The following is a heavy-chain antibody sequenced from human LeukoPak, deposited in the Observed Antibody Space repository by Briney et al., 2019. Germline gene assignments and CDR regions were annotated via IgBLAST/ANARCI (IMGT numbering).Heavy chain of an antibody. Sequence: PSETLSLTCTVSGGSISSYYWSWIRQPPGKGLEWIGYIYYSGSTNYNPSLKSRVTISVDTSKNQFSLKLSSVTAADTAVYYCARRAFGLSGFDYWGQGTLVTVSS. CDR3: ARRAFGLSGFDY. D-gene: IGHD3-10*01. CDR1: GGSISSYY. CDR2: IYYSGST. V-gene: IGHV4-59*08. J-gene: IGHJ4*02.